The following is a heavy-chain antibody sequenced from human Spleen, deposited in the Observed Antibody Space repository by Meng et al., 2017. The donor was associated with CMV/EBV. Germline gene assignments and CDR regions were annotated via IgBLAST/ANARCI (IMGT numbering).Heavy chain of an antibody. D-gene: IGHD1-26*01. Sequence: GGSLRLSCAASGFTFDDYGMSWVRQAPGKGLEWVSGINWNGGSTGYADSVKGRFTISRDNAKNSLYLQMNSLRDEDTAVYFCARGVGVTVESGDYWGQGTLVTVSS. J-gene: IGHJ4*02. CDR1: GFTFDDYG. CDR2: INWNGGST. V-gene: IGHV3-20*04. CDR3: ARGVGVTVESGDY.